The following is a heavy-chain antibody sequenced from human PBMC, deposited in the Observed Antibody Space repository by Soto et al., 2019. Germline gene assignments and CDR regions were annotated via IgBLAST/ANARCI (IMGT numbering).Heavy chain of an antibody. CDR1: GFTFSSYA. CDR2: ISGSGGST. J-gene: IGHJ6*03. Sequence: GGSLRLSCAASGFTFSSYAMSWVRQAPGKGLEWVSAISGSGGSTYYADSVKGRFTISRDNSKNTLYLQMNSLRAEDTAVDYCAGPYCSSTSCAIPPYYYYYYMDVWGKGTTVTVSS. D-gene: IGHD2-2*01. V-gene: IGHV3-23*01. CDR3: AGPYCSSTSCAIPPYYYYYYMDV.